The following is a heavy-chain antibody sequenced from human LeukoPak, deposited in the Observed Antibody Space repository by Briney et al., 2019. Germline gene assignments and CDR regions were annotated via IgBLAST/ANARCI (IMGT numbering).Heavy chain of an antibody. Sequence: SETLSLTCTASGGSISSYYWSWIRQPPGKGLEWIGYISYTGSTNYNPSPKSRVTISLDTSKNQFSLKLNSVTAADTAVYYCARSSYYDRSGYQFDSWGQGTLVSVSS. CDR3: ARSSYYDRSGYQFDS. J-gene: IGHJ4*02. V-gene: IGHV4-59*08. CDR2: ISYTGST. D-gene: IGHD3-22*01. CDR1: GGSISSYY.